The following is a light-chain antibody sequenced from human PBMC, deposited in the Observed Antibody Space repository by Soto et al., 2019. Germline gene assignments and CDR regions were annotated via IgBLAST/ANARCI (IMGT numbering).Light chain of an antibody. CDR1: QRITNR. V-gene: IGKV1-39*01. CDR3: QQGYTTPLT. CDR2: AAS. J-gene: IGKJ1*01. Sequence: DIQMTQSPSSLSASIGDRVTITCRAGQRITNRLNWYQHRPGKAPRLLIYAASSLESGVPSRFSGSASGTDFTLTISSLQPEDFATYYCQQGYTTPLTFGQGTKV.